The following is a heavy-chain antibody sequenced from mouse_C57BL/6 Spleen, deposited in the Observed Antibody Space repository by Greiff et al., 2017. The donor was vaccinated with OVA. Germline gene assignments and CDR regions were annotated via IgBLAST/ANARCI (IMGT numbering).Heavy chain of an antibody. D-gene: IGHD2-4*01. CDR2: ISDGGSYT. CDR1: GFTFSSYA. CDR3: ARDREYDYDGTPFAY. V-gene: IGHV5-4*01. Sequence: EVKLVESGGGLVKPGGSLKLSCAASGFTFSSYAMSWVRQTPEKRLEWVATISDGGSYTYYPDNVKGRFTISRDNAKNNLYLQRSHLKSEDTAMYYCARDREYDYDGTPFAYWGQGTLVTVSA. J-gene: IGHJ3*01.